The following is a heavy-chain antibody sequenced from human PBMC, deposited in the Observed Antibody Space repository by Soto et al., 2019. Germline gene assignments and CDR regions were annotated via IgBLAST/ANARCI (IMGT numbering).Heavy chain of an antibody. D-gene: IGHD5-12*01. J-gene: IGHJ5*02. CDR1: GYTFTSYG. CDR2: ISAYNGNT. V-gene: IGHV1-18*01. CDR3: ARGYSGYDSAWLAP. Sequence: ASVKVSCKACGYTFTSYGISWVRQAPGQGLEWMGWISAYNGNTNYAQKLQGRVTMTTDTSTSTAYMELGSLRPDAPPVYFCARGYSGYDSAWLAPWAQGTLVPVSP.